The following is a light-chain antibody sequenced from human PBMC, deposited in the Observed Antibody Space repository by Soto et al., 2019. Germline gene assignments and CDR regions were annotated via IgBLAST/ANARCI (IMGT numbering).Light chain of an antibody. Sequence: EIVLTQSPATLSLSPGERATLSCRASQSVSSYLAWYQQKPGQAPRLFIYDASNWATGSPARFSGSGSGTDFTVTISSLEPEDFAVYYCQQRSNWPPLFTFGPGTKVDIK. V-gene: IGKV3-11*01. CDR2: DAS. J-gene: IGKJ3*01. CDR3: QQRSNWPPLFT. CDR1: QSVSSY.